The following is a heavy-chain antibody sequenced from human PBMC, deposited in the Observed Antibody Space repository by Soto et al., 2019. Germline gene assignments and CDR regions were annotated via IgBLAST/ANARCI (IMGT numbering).Heavy chain of an antibody. J-gene: IGHJ4*02. CDR1: GFTFSSYA. Sequence: GGSLRLSCAASGFTFSSYAMHWVRQAPGKGLEWVAVISYDGSNKYYADSVKGRFTISRDNSKNTLYLQMNSLSAEDTAVYYCASPTLGYSSSWFQGLGSREYYFDYWGQGTLVTVSS. V-gene: IGHV3-30-3*01. D-gene: IGHD6-13*01. CDR2: ISYDGSNK. CDR3: ASPTLGYSSSWFQGLGSREYYFDY.